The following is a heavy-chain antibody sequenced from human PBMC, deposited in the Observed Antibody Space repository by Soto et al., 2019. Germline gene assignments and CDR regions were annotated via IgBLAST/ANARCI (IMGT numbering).Heavy chain of an antibody. CDR2: IISDTART. CDR1: GFPFGRSA. J-gene: IGHJ4*02. Sequence: GGSLRLSCAASGFPFGRSAMSWVRQAPGMGLEWVSTIISDTARTHYADSVKGRFTISRDSSKNTMFLQMNSLRAADTAVYYCGTQDCSGAACSSPGWGQGTLVTVSS. D-gene: IGHD2-21*02. CDR3: GTQDCSGAACSSPG. V-gene: IGHV3-23*01.